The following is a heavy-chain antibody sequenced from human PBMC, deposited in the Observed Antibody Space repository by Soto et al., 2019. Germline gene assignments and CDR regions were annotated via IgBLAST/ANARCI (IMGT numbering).Heavy chain of an antibody. V-gene: IGHV4-59*01. J-gene: IGHJ5*02. D-gene: IGHD3-10*01. CDR2: IYYSGIT. Sequence: SETLSLTCTVSGGSISSYYWSWIRQPPGKGLEWIGYIYYSGITNYNPSLKSRVTITVDTSKNQFSLKLSSVTAADTAVYYCQRTTRSITMARGLIPKWFDPLGQGILVTVCS. CDR3: QRTTRSITMARGLIPKWFDP. CDR1: GGSISSYY.